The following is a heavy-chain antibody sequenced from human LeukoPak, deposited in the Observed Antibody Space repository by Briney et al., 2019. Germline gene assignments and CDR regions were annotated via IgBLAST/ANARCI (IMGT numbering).Heavy chain of an antibody. D-gene: IGHD4-23*01. V-gene: IGHV3-21*01. J-gene: IGHJ4*02. Sequence: GGSLRLSCAASGFTFMSYSMNWVRLAPGKGLEWVSSISSSSTYIYYVDSVKGRFTISRDNAKNSLYLQMNSLRAEDTAVYYCARGGNLDYWGQGTLVTVSS. CDR2: ISSSSTYI. CDR3: ARGGNLDY. CDR1: GFTFMSYS.